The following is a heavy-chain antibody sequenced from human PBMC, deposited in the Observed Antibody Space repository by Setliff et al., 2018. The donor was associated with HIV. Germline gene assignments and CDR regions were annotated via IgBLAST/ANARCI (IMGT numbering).Heavy chain of an antibody. D-gene: IGHD6-13*01. CDR2: IFSGGDST. J-gene: IGHJ4*02. V-gene: IGHV3-23*03. CDR3: ARASYSSSWYNIRPFDY. CDR1: GFTFSSYA. Sequence: GGSLRLSCAASGFTFSSYAMTWVRQAPGKGVEWVSVIFSGGDSTYYADSVRGRFTISRDNSKNALYLQMNSLRVEDTGVYFCARASYSSSWYNIRPFDYWAQGILVTVSS.